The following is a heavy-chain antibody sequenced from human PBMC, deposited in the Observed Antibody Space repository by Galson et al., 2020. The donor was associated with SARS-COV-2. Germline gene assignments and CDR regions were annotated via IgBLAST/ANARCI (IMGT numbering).Heavy chain of an antibody. CDR2: IWYDGSNK. V-gene: IGHV3-33*06. D-gene: IGHD2-2*01. CDR3: AKDHGVVPAAMGYMDV. J-gene: IGHJ6*03. CDR1: GFTFSSYG. Sequence: GESLKISCAASGFTFSSYGMHWVRQAPGKGLEWVAVIWYDGSNKYYADSVKGRFTISRDNSKNTLYLQMNSLRAEDTAVYYCAKDHGVVPAAMGYMDVWGKGTTVTVSS.